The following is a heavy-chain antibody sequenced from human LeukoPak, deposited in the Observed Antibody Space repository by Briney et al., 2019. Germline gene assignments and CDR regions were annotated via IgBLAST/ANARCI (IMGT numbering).Heavy chain of an antibody. CDR3: ARGAPAVAGTDRFDY. Sequence: PGGSLRLSCAASGFTVSSNYMSWVRQAPGKGLEWVSVIYSGGSTYYADSVKGRFTISRDNSKNTLYLQMNSLRAEDTAVYYCARGAPAVAGTDRFDYWGQGTLVTVSS. D-gene: IGHD6-19*01. CDR2: IYSGGST. V-gene: IGHV3-66*01. J-gene: IGHJ4*02. CDR1: GFTVSSNY.